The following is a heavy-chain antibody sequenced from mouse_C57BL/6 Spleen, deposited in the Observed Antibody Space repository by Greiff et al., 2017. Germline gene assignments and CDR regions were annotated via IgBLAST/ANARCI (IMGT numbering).Heavy chain of an antibody. Sequence: ASGPGLVKPSQSLSLTCSVTGYSITSGYYWNWIRQFPGNKLEWMGYISYDGSNNYNPSLKNRISITRDTSKNQFFLKLNSVTTEDTATYYCARLVIIAMDYWGQGTSVTVSS. V-gene: IGHV3-6*01. CDR3: ARLVIIAMDY. J-gene: IGHJ4*01. D-gene: IGHD1-1*01. CDR1: GYSITSGYY. CDR2: ISYDGSN.